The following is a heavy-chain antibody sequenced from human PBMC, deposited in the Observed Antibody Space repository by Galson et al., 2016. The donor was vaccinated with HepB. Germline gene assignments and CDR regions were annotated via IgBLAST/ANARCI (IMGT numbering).Heavy chain of an antibody. Sequence: PALVKPTQTLALTCTFSGFSLTTVPMCVSWIRQPPGKAPEWLALIDWDDNKYYSTSLRTRLTISKDTSKNQVVLTMTNMAPVDTATYYCARGSSGSAGTFDAWGRGTLVTVSS. CDR1: GFSLTTVPMC. J-gene: IGHJ4*02. D-gene: IGHD1-26*01. CDR3: ARGSSGSAGTFDA. V-gene: IGHV2-70*01. CDR2: IDWDDNK.